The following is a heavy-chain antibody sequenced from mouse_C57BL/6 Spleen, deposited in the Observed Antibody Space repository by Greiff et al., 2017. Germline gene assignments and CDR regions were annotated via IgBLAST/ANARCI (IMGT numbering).Heavy chain of an antibody. V-gene: IGHV5-12*01. CDR1: GFTFSDYY. CDR2: ISNGGGST. Sequence: EVNVVESGGGLVQPGGSLKLSCAASGFTFSDYYMYWVRQTPEKRLEWVAYISNGGGSTYYPDTVKGRFTISRDNAKNNLYRQMSRLKSEDTAMYYCASPYYYGSSSWGQGTLVTVSA. D-gene: IGHD1-1*01. CDR3: ASPYYYGSSS. J-gene: IGHJ3*01.